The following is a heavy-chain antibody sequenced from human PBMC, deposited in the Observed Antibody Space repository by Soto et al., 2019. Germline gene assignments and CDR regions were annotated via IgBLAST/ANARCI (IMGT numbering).Heavy chain of an antibody. D-gene: IGHD3-3*02. CDR2: TYYRSNWNF. CDR1: WGSVSSNTAT. V-gene: IGHV6-1*01. Sequence: QTLSLTCAISWGSVSSNTATWNWVRQSPSRGLEWLGRTYYRSNWNFDYALSVKSRITINPDTSKNQFSLQLNSLTPEDTAVYYCAGELDIHHGLGYWGPGTSVTVSS. J-gene: IGHJ4*02. CDR3: AGELDIHHGLGY.